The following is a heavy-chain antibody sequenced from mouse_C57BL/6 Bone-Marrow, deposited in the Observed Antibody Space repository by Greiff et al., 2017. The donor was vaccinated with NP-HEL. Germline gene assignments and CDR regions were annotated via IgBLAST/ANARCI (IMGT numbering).Heavy chain of an antibody. CDR2: ISSGSSTI. D-gene: IGHD2-12*01. V-gene: IGHV5-17*01. CDR1: GFTFSDYG. CDR3: ARRYRGLYYYAMDY. Sequence: EVILVESGGGLVKPGGSLKLSCAASGFTFSDYGMHWVRQAPEKGLEWVAYISSGSSTIYYADTVKGRFTISRDNAKNTLFLQMTSLRSEDTAMYYCARRYRGLYYYAMDYWGRGTSVTVSS. J-gene: IGHJ4*01.